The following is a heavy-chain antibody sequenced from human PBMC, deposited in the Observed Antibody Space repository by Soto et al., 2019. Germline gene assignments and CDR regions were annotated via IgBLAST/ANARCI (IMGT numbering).Heavy chain of an antibody. CDR1: GGSISSRNYY. J-gene: IGHJ5*01. V-gene: IGHV4-39*01. CDR2: VCYSGSP. D-gene: IGHD3-10*01. Sequence: QLQLQESGPGLVKPSETLSLICNVSGGSISSRNYYWVWIRQFPGKGLEWIGSVCYSGSPYYNPSLKSRVTIPVDTSKTQFSLKVNSVPASDASMYYCGRRGRGAVDSWGKGTLVTVS. CDR3: GRRGRGAVDS.